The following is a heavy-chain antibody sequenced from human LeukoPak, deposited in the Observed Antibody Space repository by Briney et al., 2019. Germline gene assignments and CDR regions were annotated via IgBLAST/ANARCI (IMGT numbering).Heavy chain of an antibody. Sequence: GGSLRLSCAASGFTFSSYWMSWVRQAPGKGLEWVSNIKHDGSEKYYVDSVKGRFTISRDNAKNSLYLQMNRLRAEDTAVYYCARDLHGWLRRQVFDHWGQGTLVSVSS. J-gene: IGHJ4*02. D-gene: IGHD5-12*01. CDR1: GFTFSSYW. V-gene: IGHV3-7*01. CDR2: IKHDGSEK. CDR3: ARDLHGWLRRQVFDH.